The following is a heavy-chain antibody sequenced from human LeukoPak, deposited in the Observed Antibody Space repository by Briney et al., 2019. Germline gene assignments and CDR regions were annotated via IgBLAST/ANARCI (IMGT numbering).Heavy chain of an antibody. Sequence: PSETLPLTCAVYGGSFSGYYWSWIRQPPGKGLEWIGEINHSGSTNYNPSLKSRVTISVDTSKNQFSLKLSSVTAADTAVYYCARGRRPRGVTMVRGVITGMDVWGQGTTVAVSS. D-gene: IGHD3-10*01. CDR2: INHSGST. CDR3: ARGRRPRGVTMVRGVITGMDV. J-gene: IGHJ6*02. CDR1: GGSFSGYY. V-gene: IGHV4-34*01.